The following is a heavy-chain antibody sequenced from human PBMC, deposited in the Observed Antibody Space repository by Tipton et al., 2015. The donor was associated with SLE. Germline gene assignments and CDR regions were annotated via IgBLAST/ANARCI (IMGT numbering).Heavy chain of an antibody. D-gene: IGHD2-2*01. V-gene: IGHV4-4*07. CDR2: ICCGGST. CDR1: GGSITNYY. J-gene: IGHJ4*02. CDR3: VVCSPSSCSYFDY. Sequence: TLSLTCTVSGGSITNYYWGWVRQPAGKGLEWIGRICCGGSTKYNPSLDRRVSLSVDASKDQFSLKLSSVTAADTAVYYCVVCSPSSCSYFDYWGQGTLVTVSS.